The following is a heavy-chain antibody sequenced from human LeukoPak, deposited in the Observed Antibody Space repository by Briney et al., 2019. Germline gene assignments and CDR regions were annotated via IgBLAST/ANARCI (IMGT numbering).Heavy chain of an antibody. CDR2: IYYSGST. CDR3: ARLFAPGYSYGYPLFDY. Sequence: SETLSLTCAVYGGSFSGYYWGWIRQPPGKGLEWIGSIYYSGSTYYNPSLKSRVTISVDTSKNQFSLKLSSVTAADTAVYYCARLFAPGYSYGYPLFDYWGQGTLVTVSS. D-gene: IGHD5-18*01. CDR1: GGSFSGYY. V-gene: IGHV4-39*01. J-gene: IGHJ4*02.